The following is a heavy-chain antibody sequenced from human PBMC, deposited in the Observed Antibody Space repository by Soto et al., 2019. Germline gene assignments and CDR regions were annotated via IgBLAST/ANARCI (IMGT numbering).Heavy chain of an antibody. CDR1: GFTVSSSC. D-gene: IGHD3-22*01. J-gene: IGHJ6*02. V-gene: IGHV3-66*01. CDR2: TYSGGST. Sequence: EVQLVESGGGLVQPGGSLRLSCAASGFTVSSSCMTWVRQAPGKGLEWVSITYSGGSTFYADSVKDRFTISRDHSKNTLFLQMNSLRAEDTAVYYCARDHFITQSYYFYGMDVWGQGTTVTVSS. CDR3: ARDHFITQSYYFYGMDV.